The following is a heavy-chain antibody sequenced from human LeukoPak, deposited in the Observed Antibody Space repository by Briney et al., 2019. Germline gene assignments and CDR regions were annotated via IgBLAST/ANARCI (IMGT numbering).Heavy chain of an antibody. V-gene: IGHV3-21*04. CDR2: ITSSSSHI. D-gene: IGHD3-10*01. CDR3: ARAVRGFGGGRPYYYMDV. Sequence: GGSLRLSCAASGFTFSSYNMNWVRQAPGKGLEWVSSITSSSSHIYYADSVKGRFTISRDNAKNSLYLQIDSLRSEDTAVYYCARAVRGFGGGRPYYYMDVWGKGTTVTISS. CDR1: GFTFSSYN. J-gene: IGHJ6*03.